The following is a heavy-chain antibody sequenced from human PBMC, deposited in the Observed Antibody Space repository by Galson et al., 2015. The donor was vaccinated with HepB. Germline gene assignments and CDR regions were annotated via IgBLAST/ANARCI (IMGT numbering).Heavy chain of an antibody. Sequence: SVKVSCKASGYTFTSYGISWVRQAPGQGLEWMGWISSYNGNTDFAQSVQGRVTMTTDTSTSTAYMELRSLRIDDTAMYYCARDQLVVEANDYWGQGSLVTVSS. J-gene: IGHJ4*02. CDR1: GYTFTSYG. V-gene: IGHV1-18*01. D-gene: IGHD2-15*01. CDR3: ARDQLVVEANDY. CDR2: ISSYNGNT.